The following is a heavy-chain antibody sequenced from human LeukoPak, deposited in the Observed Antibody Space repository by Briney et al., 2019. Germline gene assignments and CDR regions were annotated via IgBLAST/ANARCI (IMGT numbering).Heavy chain of an antibody. V-gene: IGHV1-69*13. D-gene: IGHD6-19*01. J-gene: IGHJ4*02. Sequence: SVKVSCKASGGTFTIYAISWVRQAPGQGLEWMGGIIPIFGTANYAQKFQGRVTITADESTSTAYMELSSLRSEDTAVYYCASGSEGIAVAGADYWGQGTLVTVSS. CDR2: IIPIFGTA. CDR3: ASGSEGIAVAGADY. CDR1: GGTFTIYA.